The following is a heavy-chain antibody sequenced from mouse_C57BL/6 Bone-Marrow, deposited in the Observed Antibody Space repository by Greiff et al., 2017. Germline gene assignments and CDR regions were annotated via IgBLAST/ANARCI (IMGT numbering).Heavy chain of an antibody. CDR3: ARTSSYGILYAMDY. D-gene: IGHD1-1*01. CDR2: IDTNSGGT. J-gene: IGHJ4*01. V-gene: IGHV1-72*01. Sequence: QVQLQQPGAELVKPGASVKLSCKASGYTFTSYWMHWVKQRPGRGLEWMGRIDTNSGGTKYNEKFKSKATLTVDKPSSTAYMQLSSLTSEDSAVYDCARTSSYGILYAMDYWGQGTSVTVSS. CDR1: GYTFTSYW.